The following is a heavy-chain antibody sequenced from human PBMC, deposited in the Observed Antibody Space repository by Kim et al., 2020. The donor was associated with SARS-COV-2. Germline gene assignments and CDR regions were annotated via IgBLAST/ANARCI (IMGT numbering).Heavy chain of an antibody. D-gene: IGHD6-13*01. CDR3: ARPGGSSSWFSY. J-gene: IGHJ4*02. Sequence: SCAQKFQGRVTTTRDTSTSTVYLELSSLRPEDTAVYYCARPGGSSSWFSYWGQGTLVTVSS. V-gene: IGHV1-46*01.